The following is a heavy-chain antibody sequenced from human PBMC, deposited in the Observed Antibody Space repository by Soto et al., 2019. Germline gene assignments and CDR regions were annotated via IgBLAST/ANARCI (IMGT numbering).Heavy chain of an antibody. D-gene: IGHD2-21*02. CDR3: ARVNVTLDL. V-gene: IGHV4-39*01. CDR1: GGSMSTSDYY. Sequence: SSETLSLTCTVSGGSMSTSDYYWGWIRQTPGKGLEYIGNIDYRETAYYSPSLTTRATISRDTSKNRVSLELRSVTAADTAVYYCARVNVTLDLWGLGTLVTVS. J-gene: IGHJ4*02. CDR2: IDYRETA.